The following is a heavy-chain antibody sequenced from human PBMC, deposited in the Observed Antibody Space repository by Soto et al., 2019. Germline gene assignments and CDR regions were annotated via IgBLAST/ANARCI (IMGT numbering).Heavy chain of an antibody. V-gene: IGHV4-39*01. D-gene: IGHD1-7*01. Sequence: SETLSLTCTVSGGSISSSSYYWGWIRQPPGKGLEWIGSIYYSGSTYYNPSLKSRVTISVDTSKNQFSLKLSSVTAADTAVYYCARQTKKNWLDPWGQGTLVTVSS. CDR2: IYYSGST. CDR1: GGSISSSSYY. CDR3: ARQTKKNWLDP. J-gene: IGHJ5*02.